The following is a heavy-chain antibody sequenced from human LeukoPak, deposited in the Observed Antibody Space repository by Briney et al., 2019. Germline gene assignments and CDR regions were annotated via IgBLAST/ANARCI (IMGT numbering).Heavy chain of an antibody. J-gene: IGHJ3*02. CDR1: GGSVNSGSYY. Sequence: SETLSLTCTVSGGSVNSGSYYWSWIRQPPGKGLEWIGYISYSGNTKYNPSLKSRVPISVDTSKNQFSLILSSVTAADTAVYYCARGRDGYKSACDIWGQGTMVTVSS. CDR3: ARGRDGYKSACDI. D-gene: IGHD5-24*01. CDR2: ISYSGNT. V-gene: IGHV4-61*01.